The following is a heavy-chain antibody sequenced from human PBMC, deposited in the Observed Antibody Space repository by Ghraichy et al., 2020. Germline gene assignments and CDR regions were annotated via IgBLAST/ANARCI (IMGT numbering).Heavy chain of an antibody. CDR2: ISGSGGST. CDR3: AKRRDYYFDY. Sequence: LSLTCAASGFTFSSYAMSWVRQAPGKGLEWVSAISGSGGSTYYADSVKGRFTISRDNSKNTLYLQMNSLRAEDTAVYYCAKRRDYYFDYWGQGTLVTVSS. D-gene: IGHD6-25*01. V-gene: IGHV3-23*01. CDR1: GFTFSSYA. J-gene: IGHJ4*02.